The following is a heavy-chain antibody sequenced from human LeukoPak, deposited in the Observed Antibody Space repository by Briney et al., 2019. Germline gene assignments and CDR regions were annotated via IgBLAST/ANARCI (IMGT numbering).Heavy chain of an antibody. V-gene: IGHV3-74*01. CDR2: INSDGSST. D-gene: IGHD6-19*01. J-gene: IGHJ3*02. Sequence: PGGSLRLSCAASGFTFSSYWMHWVRQAPGKGLVWVSRINSDGSSTSYSDSVKGRFTISRDNAKNTLYLQMNSLRAEDTALYYCARDGPQQWLARDAFDIWGQGTMVTVSS. CDR3: ARDGPQQWLARDAFDI. CDR1: GFTFSSYW.